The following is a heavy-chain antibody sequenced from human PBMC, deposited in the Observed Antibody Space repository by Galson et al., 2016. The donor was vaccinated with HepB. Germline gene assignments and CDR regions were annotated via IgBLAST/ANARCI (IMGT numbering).Heavy chain of an antibody. Sequence: SLRLSCAASEFPFDDYAMHWVRQAPGKGLEWVSGISWNSGNIDYADSVKGRFTISRDNAKNSLFLQMTSLRVEDTALYYCARGHSAGYLTTWFDSWGQGTLVTVSS. V-gene: IGHV3-9*01. CDR2: ISWNSGNI. J-gene: IGHJ5*01. CDR3: ARGHSAGYLTTWFDS. D-gene: IGHD3-9*01. CDR1: EFPFDDYA.